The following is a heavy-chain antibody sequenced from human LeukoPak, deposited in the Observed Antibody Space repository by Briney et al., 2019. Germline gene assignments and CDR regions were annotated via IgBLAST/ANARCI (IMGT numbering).Heavy chain of an antibody. CDR3: VQEAQQWLVAFDY. V-gene: IGHV3-23*01. CDR2: ISGSGGGT. D-gene: IGHD6-19*01. CDR1: GVTFSSYV. J-gene: IGHJ4*02. Sequence: GGSLRHSCEASGVTFSSYVMSWVRQAPGKGPEWVSGISGSGGGTYYADSVKGRFAISRDNSKNTLYLQMNSLRAEDTAVYYCVQEAQQWLVAFDYWGQGTLVTVSS.